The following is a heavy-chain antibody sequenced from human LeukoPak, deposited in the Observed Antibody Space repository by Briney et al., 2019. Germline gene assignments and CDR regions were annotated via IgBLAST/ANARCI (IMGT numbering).Heavy chain of an antibody. D-gene: IGHD3-10*01. J-gene: IGHJ4*02. CDR3: ARGSGSYRAEDY. CDR2: INHSGST. CDR1: GGSFSGHY. V-gene: IGHV4-34*01. Sequence: SETLSLTCAVYGGSFSGHYWSWIRQPPGKGLEWIGEINHSGSTNYNPSLKSRVTISVDTSKNQFSLKLSSVTAADTAVYYCARGSGSYRAEDYWGQGTLVTVSS.